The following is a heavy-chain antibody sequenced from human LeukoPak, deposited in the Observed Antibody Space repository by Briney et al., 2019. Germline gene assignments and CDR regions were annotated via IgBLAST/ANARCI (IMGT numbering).Heavy chain of an antibody. V-gene: IGHV4-34*01. CDR1: GGSFSGYY. D-gene: IGHD3-10*01. Sequence: SETLSLTCAVYGGSFSGYYWSWIRQPPGKGLEWIGEINHSGSTNYNPSLKSRVTISVDTSKNQFSLKLSSVTAADTAVYYCARDWSYYYYYMDVWGKGTTVTVSS. CDR3: ARDWSYYYYYMDV. J-gene: IGHJ6*03. CDR2: INHSGST.